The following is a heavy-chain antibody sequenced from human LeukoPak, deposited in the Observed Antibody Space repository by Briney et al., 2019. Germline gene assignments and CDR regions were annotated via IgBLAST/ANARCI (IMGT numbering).Heavy chain of an antibody. CDR1: GGTFSSYT. V-gene: IGHV1-69*02. CDR3: ARATGAASSLYIDV. D-gene: IGHD1-14*01. Sequence: SVKVSCKASGGTFSSYTISWVRQAPGQGLEWMGRTIPILGIANYAQKFQGRVTITADKSTSTAYMELSSLRSEDTAVYYCARATGAASSLYIDVWGKGTTVTVSS. J-gene: IGHJ6*03. CDR2: TIPILGIA.